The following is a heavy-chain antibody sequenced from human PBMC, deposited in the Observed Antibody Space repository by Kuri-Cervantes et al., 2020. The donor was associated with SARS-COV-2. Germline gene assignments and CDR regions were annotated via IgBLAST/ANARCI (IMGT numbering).Heavy chain of an antibody. V-gene: IGHV4-34*01. CDR2: INHSGST. J-gene: IGHJ4*02. CDR3: ARGHRYSLPGGLDY. D-gene: IGHD3-9*01. CDR1: GGSFSGYY. Sequence: SETLSLTCAVYGGSFSGYYWSWIRQPPGKGLEWIGEINHSGSTNYNPSLKSRVTISVDTSKNQFSLKLSSVTAADTAVYYCARGHRYSLPGGLDYWGQGTLVTVSS.